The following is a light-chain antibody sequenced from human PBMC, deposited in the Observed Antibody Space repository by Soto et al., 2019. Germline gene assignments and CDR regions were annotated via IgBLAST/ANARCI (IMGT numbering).Light chain of an antibody. CDR2: GAS. CDR3: QQVSGYPLS. CDR1: QSVSSN. J-gene: IGKJ4*01. V-gene: IGKV3-15*01. Sequence: EIVMTQSPATLSVSPGERATLSCRASQSVSSNLAWYQQKPGQAPRLLIYGASTRATGIPARFSGSGSGTEFTLTISSLQPEDFATYYCQQVSGYPLSFGGGTKVEIK.